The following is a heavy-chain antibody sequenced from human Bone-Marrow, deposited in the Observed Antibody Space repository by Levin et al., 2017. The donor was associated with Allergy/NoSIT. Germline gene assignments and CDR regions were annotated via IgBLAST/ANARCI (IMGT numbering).Heavy chain of an antibody. D-gene: IGHD2-15*01. CDR1: GFTFSDYG. J-gene: IGHJ4*02. V-gene: IGHV3-30*03. CDR3: ARSREEGSTPFDF. CDR2: LSYNGRSN. Sequence: SGGSLRLSCAASGFTFSDYGMHWVRQAPGKGLEWVAVLSYNGRSNYYADSVKGRFTISRDNSKNTLYLQMKTLRPDDSAMYYCARSREEGSTPFDFWGQGTPVTVSS.